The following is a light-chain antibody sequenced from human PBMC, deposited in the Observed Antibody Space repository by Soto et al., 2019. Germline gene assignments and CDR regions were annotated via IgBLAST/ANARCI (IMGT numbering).Light chain of an antibody. CDR3: RQYKDWPKT. CDR1: QSVDSY. J-gene: IGKJ1*01. CDR2: GAS. V-gene: IGKV3-15*01. Sequence: ETVMTQSPATLSVPPGEGAVLSCGASQSVDSYLAWYQLRPGQAPRVLIYGASTRASGIPTRFSGSGSGTDFTLTIGSLPSEESAVEYCRQYKDWPKTFGQGTTVEIK.